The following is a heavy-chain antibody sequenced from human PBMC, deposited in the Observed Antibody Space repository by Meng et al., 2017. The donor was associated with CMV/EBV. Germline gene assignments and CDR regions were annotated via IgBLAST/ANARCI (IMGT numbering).Heavy chain of an antibody. D-gene: IGHD5-18*01. CDR3: AKDTWIQLWPTH. CDR2: MSGSGGST. J-gene: IGHJ4*02. CDR1: GFAISSYA. V-gene: IGHV3-23*01. Sequence: WGASGFAISSYARSWVGHAPGKGLEWVSAMSGSGGSTYYAGSVKGQFTISRDNSKNTLYLQMNSLRAEDTAVYYCAKDTWIQLWPTHWGQGTLVTVSS.